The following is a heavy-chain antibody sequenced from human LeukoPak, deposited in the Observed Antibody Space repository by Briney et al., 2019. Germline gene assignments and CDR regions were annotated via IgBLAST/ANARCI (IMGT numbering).Heavy chain of an antibody. V-gene: IGHV3-NL1*01. Sequence: GGSLRLSCAVSGLNFGDYTMHWVRQPPGKGLEWVSFISSDGDNTYYADSVRGRFTISRDNSKNTLYLQMNSLRAEDTAVYYCARDWVGPVFDPWGQGTLVTVSS. CDR1: GLNFGDYT. D-gene: IGHD1-26*01. CDR3: ARDWVGPVFDP. CDR2: ISSDGDNT. J-gene: IGHJ5*02.